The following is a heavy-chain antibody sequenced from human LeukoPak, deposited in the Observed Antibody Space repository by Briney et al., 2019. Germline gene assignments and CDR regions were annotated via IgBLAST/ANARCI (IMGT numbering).Heavy chain of an antibody. CDR1: GGSISSYY. J-gene: IGHJ6*03. V-gene: IGHV4-59*01. CDR3: ARTTEGGYTYGYFYYYYMDV. CDR2: IHYSGST. D-gene: IGHD5-18*01. Sequence: SETLSLTCTVSGGSISSYYWSWIRQPPGKGLEWIGYIHYSGSTNYNPSLKSRVTISVDTSKNHFSLKLSSVTAADTAVYYCARTTEGGYTYGYFYYYYMDVWGKGTTVTISS.